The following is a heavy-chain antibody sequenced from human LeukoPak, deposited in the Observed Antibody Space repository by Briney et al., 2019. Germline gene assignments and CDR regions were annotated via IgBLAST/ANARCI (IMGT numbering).Heavy chain of an antibody. D-gene: IGHD2-2*01. CDR2: ISAYNGNT. CDR1: GYTFSNYG. J-gene: IGHJ5*02. CDR3: ARGYCSSTSCYHWFDP. V-gene: IGHV1-18*01. Sequence: ASVKVSCKASGYTFSNYGISWVRQAPGQGLEWLGYISAYNGNTNYAQKVQGRITMTTDTSTSTAYMEMRSLRSDDTAVYYCARGYCSSTSCYHWFDPWGQGTLVTVSS.